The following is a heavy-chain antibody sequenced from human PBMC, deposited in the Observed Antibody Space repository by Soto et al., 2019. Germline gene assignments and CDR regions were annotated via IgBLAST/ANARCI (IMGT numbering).Heavy chain of an antibody. CDR2: IIPIFGTA. V-gene: IGHV1-69*01. CDR1: GGTFSSYA. CDR3: ASSIAVAGTTSHYYYYYGMDV. Sequence: QVQLVQSGAEVKKPGSSVKVSCKASGGTFSSYAISWVRQAPGQGLEWMGGIIPIFGTANYAQKFQGRVTITADESTSTAYMELSSLRSEDTAVYNCASSIAVAGTTSHYYYYYGMDVWGQGTTVTVSS. J-gene: IGHJ6*02. D-gene: IGHD6-19*01.